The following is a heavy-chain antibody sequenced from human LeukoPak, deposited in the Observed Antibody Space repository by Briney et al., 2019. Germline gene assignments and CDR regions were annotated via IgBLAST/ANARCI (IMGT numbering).Heavy chain of an antibody. V-gene: IGHV3-7*01. CDR1: GFTFTDYW. D-gene: IGHD1-26*01. J-gene: IGHJ4*02. Sequence: GGSLRLSCAASGFTFTDYWMTWVRQVPGKGLEWVANIHKAGTESYYVDSVKGRFAISRDNAKNSLYLQLSSLRVDDTAVYYCARVGTWELQRVFEYWGQGTLVSVSS. CDR3: ARVGTWELQRVFEY. CDR2: IHKAGTES.